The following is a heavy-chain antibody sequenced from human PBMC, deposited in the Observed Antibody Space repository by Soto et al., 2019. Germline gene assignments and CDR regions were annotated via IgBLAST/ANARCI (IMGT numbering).Heavy chain of an antibody. D-gene: IGHD2-2*02. J-gene: IGHJ4*02. CDR3: AKSSSANSYSALDS. CDR2: VSGTGDTT. V-gene: IGHV3-23*01. Sequence: GGSLRLSCAASGYAFSNYAMTWVRQAPGKGLEWVSVVSGTGDTTYYAASVKGRFTISRDDSKSTLYLQMNSLRAEDTALYYCAKSSSANSYSALDSWGQGTLVTVSS. CDR1: GYAFSNYA.